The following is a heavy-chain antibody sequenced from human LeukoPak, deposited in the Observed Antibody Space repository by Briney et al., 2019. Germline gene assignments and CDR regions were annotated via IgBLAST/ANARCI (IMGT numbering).Heavy chain of an antibody. J-gene: IGHJ1*01. Sequence: GGSLRLSCAASGFTFSSYAMSWVRQAPGKGMEWVSAISGSVGGTYYADSVKGRFTISRDNSKNTLYLQMNSLRAEDTAVYYCAKARGLAAAGTLEPFQHWGQGTLVTVSS. CDR2: ISGSVGGT. D-gene: IGHD6-13*01. V-gene: IGHV3-23*01. CDR1: GFTFSSYA. CDR3: AKARGLAAAGTLEPFQH.